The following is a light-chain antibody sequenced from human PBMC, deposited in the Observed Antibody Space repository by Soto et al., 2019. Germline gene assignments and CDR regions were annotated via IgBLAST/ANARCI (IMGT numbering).Light chain of an antibody. Sequence: QSVLTQPASVTGSHGHSIPISCKENSNDVGGYNYVSWYPQHPGKAPKLMIYDVSNRPSRVSNRFSGSKSGTTASLTISGLQAEDEADYYCSSYTSSSTLDGVFGGGTKVTVL. CDR1: SNDVGGYNY. CDR2: DVS. J-gene: IGLJ2*01. V-gene: IGLV2-14*01. CDR3: SSYTSSSTLDGV.